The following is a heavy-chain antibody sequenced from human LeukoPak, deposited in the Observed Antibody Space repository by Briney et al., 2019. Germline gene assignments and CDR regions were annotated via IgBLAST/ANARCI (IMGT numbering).Heavy chain of an antibody. D-gene: IGHD6-6*01. Sequence: GSLRLSCAASGFTFSSYAMNWVRQAPGKGLEWVSGMSNSGGSTYYADSVKGRFTISRDNSKNTLYLQMNSLRAEDTAVYYCAKETSSSFGYWGQGTLVTVSS. CDR3: AKETSSSFGY. CDR2: MSNSGGST. V-gene: IGHV3-23*01. CDR1: GFTFSSYA. J-gene: IGHJ4*02.